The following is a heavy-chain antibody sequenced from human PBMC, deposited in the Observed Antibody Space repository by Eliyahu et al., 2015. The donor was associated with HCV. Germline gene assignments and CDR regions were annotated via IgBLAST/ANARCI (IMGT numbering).Heavy chain of an antibody. CDR3: ARIRIRGWQLLDWYYQGWFDP. J-gene: IGHJ5*02. V-gene: IGHV2-26*01. Sequence: QVTLKESGPVLVKPTETLTLTCTVSGFSLSNAKMGVSWIRQPPGKALEWLAHIFSNDEKSYSTSLKSRLTISKDTSKSQVVLTMTNMDPVDTATYYCARIRIRGWQLLDWYYQGWFDPWGQGTLVTVSS. CDR1: GFSLSNAKMG. D-gene: IGHD3/OR15-3a*01. CDR2: IFSNDEK.